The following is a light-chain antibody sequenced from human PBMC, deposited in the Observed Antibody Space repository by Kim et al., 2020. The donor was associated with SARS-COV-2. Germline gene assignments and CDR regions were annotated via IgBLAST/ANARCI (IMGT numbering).Light chain of an antibody. J-gene: IGKJ2*01. CDR1: QSVSSY. CDR3: QQYNNWPPYT. V-gene: IGKV3-15*01. Sequence: VSPGERATLSCRACQSVSSYLAWYQQKPGQAPRLLIYGASTRATGIPARFSGSGSGTEFTLAISSLQSEDFAVYYCQQYNNWPPYTFGRGTKLEI. CDR2: GAS.